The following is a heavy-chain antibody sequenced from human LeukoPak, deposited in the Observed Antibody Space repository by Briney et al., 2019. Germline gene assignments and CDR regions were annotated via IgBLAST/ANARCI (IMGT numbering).Heavy chain of an antibody. D-gene: IGHD3-22*01. J-gene: IGHJ4*02. CDR1: GFTFSSYS. CDR2: IRSSSSHK. CDR3: ARDLSGSEARGFYFDN. V-gene: IGHV3-21*05. Sequence: GGSLKLSCVASGFTFSSYSMHWVRQAPGKGLEWVAYIRSSSSHKYYTDSVKGRFIISRDNAKNSLYLQMNSLRAEDTAVYYCARDLSGSEARGFYFDNWGQGALVTVFS.